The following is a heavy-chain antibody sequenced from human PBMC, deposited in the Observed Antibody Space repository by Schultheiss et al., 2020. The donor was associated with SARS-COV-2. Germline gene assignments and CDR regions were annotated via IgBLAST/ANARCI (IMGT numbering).Heavy chain of an antibody. CDR1: GFTFSNAW. Sequence: GESLKISCAASGFTFSNAWMNWVRQAPGKGLEWVGRINSDGSSTSYADSVKGRFTISRDNAKNSLYLQMNSLRAEDTAVYYCARVRSGMDVWGQGTTVTVSS. V-gene: IGHV3-74*01. CDR2: INSDGSST. CDR3: ARVRSGMDV. J-gene: IGHJ6*02.